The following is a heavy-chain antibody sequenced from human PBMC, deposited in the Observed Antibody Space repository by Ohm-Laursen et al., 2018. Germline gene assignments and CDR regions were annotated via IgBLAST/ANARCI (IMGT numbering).Heavy chain of an antibody. Sequence: SDTLSLTCTVSGGSISSYYWSWIRQPPGKGLEWIGYIYYSGSTNYSPSLKSRVTISLDTSKNQFSLKLSSVTAADTAVYFCAGLVGETSSVDYWGQGTLVTVSS. CDR3: AGLVGETSSVDY. CDR2: IYYSGST. J-gene: IGHJ4*02. D-gene: IGHD1-26*01. V-gene: IGHV4-59*07. CDR1: GGSISSYY.